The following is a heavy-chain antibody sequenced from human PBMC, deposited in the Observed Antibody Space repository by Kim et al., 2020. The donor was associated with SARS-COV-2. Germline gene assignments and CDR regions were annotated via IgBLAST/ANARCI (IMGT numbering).Heavy chain of an antibody. CDR1: GYTFTSYA. CDR3: ARSWELKRYWFDP. CDR2: INAGNGNT. V-gene: IGHV1-3*01. Sequence: ASVKVSCKASGYTFTSYAMHWVRQAPGQRLEWMGWINAGNGNTKYSQKFQGRVTITRDTSASTAYMELSSLRSEDTAVYYCARSWELKRYWFDPWGQGTLGNVSS. J-gene: IGHJ5*02. D-gene: IGHD1-26*01.